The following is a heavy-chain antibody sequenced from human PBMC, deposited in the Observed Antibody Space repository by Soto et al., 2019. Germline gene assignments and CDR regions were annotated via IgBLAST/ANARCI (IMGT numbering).Heavy chain of an antibody. D-gene: IGHD1-1*01. CDR3: TRQRIQPQTRYNTEF. CDR1: GYRFTSYW. Sequence: GESLKISCKGFGYRFTSYWIGWVRQMPGKGLEWMGIINPYDSDTRYGPSFQGQVTISADKSISTVYLQWSSLKASDTAMYFCTRQRIQPQTRYNTEFWGQGPTVTVSS. V-gene: IGHV5-51*01. J-gene: IGHJ6*02. CDR2: INPYDSDT.